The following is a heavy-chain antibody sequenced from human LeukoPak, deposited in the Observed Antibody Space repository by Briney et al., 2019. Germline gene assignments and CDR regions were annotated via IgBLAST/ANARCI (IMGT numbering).Heavy chain of an antibody. CDR3: AKGLPRRGFDY. D-gene: IGHD3-10*01. CDR1: GFTFDDYA. J-gene: IGHJ4*02. Sequence: GGSLRLSCAASGFTFDDYAMHWVRQAPGKGLEWVSAISGSGGSTYYADSVKGRFTISRDNSKNTLYLQMNSLRAEDTAVYYCAKGLPRRGFDYWGQGTLVTVSS. CDR2: ISGSGGST. V-gene: IGHV3-23*01.